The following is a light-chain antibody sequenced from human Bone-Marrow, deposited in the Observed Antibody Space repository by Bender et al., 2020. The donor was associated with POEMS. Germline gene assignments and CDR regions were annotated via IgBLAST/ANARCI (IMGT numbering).Light chain of an antibody. J-gene: IGLJ2*01. Sequence: QSALTQPASVSGSPGQSITISCTGTSSDVGSYDVVSWYQHHPGKAPKLMLSEVSNRPSGVSNRFSGSKSGNTASLTISGLQAEDEADYYCSSYTTNSRLFGGGTKLTVL. CDR1: SSDVGSYDV. V-gene: IGLV2-14*02. CDR2: EVS. CDR3: SSYTTNSRL.